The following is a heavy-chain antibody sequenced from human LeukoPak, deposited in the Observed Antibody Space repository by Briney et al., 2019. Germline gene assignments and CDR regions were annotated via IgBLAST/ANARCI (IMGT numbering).Heavy chain of an antibody. D-gene: IGHD6-19*01. Sequence: PGGSLRLSCAASGFTVSSNYMSRVRQAPGKGLEWVSVIYSGGSTYYADSVKGRFTISRDNSKNTLYLQMNSLRAEDTAVYYCARDEAVATRGSFDYWGQGTLVTVSS. J-gene: IGHJ4*02. CDR2: IYSGGST. V-gene: IGHV3-66*02. CDR1: GFTVSSNY. CDR3: ARDEAVATRGSFDY.